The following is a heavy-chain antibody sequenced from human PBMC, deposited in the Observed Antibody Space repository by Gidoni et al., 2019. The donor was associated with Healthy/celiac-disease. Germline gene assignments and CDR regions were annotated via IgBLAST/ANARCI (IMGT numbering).Heavy chain of an antibody. V-gene: IGHV3-7*01. D-gene: IGHD4-17*01. J-gene: IGHJ6*02. CDR2: IKQDGMEK. CDR1: GFTFSSYW. CDR3: AGIVTTVVYYGMDV. Sequence: EVQLVESGGGLVQPGGSLRLSCAASGFTFSSYWMSWVRQAPGKGLEWVATIKQDGMEKYYVGSVKGRFTISRDNAKNSLYLQMNSLRAEDTAVYYCAGIVTTVVYYGMDVWGQGTAVTVSS.